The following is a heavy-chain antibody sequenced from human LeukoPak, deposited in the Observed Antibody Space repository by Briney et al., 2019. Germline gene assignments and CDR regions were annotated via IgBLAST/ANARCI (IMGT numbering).Heavy chain of an antibody. D-gene: IGHD3-3*01. Sequence: ASVKVSCKASGGTFSSYAISWVRQAPGQGLEWMGWISAYNGNTHYAQKLQGRVTMTTDTSTSTAYMELRSLRSDDTAVYYCARDSGPHYDFWSGYPDPAGMDVWGQGTTVTVSS. CDR1: GGTFSSYA. J-gene: IGHJ6*02. CDR2: ISAYNGNT. V-gene: IGHV1-18*01. CDR3: ARDSGPHYDFWSGYPDPAGMDV.